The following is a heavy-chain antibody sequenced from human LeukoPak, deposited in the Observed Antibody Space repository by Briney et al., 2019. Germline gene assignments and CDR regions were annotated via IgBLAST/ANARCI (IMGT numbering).Heavy chain of an antibody. Sequence: PSETLSLTCTVSGGSISSSSYYWGWIRQPPGKGLEWIGSIYYSGSTYYNPSLKSRVTISVDTSKNQFSLKLSSVTAADTAVYYCARHRGNSPGATTLLDYWGQGTLVTVSS. V-gene: IGHV4-39*01. D-gene: IGHD1-26*01. CDR1: GGSISSSSYY. CDR2: IYYSGST. CDR3: ARHRGNSPGATTLLDY. J-gene: IGHJ4*02.